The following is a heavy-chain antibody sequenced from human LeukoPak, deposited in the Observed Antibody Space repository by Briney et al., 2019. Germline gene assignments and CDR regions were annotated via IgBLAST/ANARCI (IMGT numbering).Heavy chain of an antibody. CDR1: GFTFSSYG. J-gene: IGHJ4*02. CDR3: AKGPYGDYADAFDY. CDR2: IRYDGSNK. V-gene: IGHV3-30*02. Sequence: GGSLRLSCAASGFTFSSYGMHWVRQAPGKGLEWVAFIRYDGSNKYYADSVKGRFTISRDNSRNTLYLQMNSLRAEDTAVYYCAKGPYGDYADAFDYWGQGTLVTVSS. D-gene: IGHD4-17*01.